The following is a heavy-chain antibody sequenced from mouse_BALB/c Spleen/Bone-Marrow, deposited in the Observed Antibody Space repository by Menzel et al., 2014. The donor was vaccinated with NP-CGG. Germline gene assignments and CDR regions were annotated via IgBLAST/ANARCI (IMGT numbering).Heavy chain of an antibody. CDR3: ARSGYYGSSYFDY. CDR1: GYSFTGYF. Sequence: EVKLQESGPELVKPGASAKISCKASGYSFTGYFMNWVMQSHGKSLEWIGRIDPYNGDTFYNQKFKGKATLTVDKSSSTAHMELRSLASEDSAVYYCARSGYYGSSYFDYWGQGTTLTVSS. V-gene: IGHV1-20*02. J-gene: IGHJ2*01. D-gene: IGHD1-1*01. CDR2: IDPYNGDT.